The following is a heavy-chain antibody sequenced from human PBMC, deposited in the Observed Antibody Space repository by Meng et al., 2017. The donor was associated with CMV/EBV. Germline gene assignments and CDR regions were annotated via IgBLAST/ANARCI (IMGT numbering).Heavy chain of an antibody. J-gene: IGHJ4*02. CDR3: ARESMVRGED. D-gene: IGHD3-10*01. CDR1: GGSFSGYY. V-gene: IGHV4-34*01. Sequence: QVQHQQWGEGLLKPSETLSLTCAVYGGSFSGYYWSWIRQPPGKGLEWIGEINHSGSTNYNPSLKSRVTISVDTSKNQFSLKLSSVTAADTAVYYCARESMVRGEDWGQGTLVTVSS. CDR2: INHSGST.